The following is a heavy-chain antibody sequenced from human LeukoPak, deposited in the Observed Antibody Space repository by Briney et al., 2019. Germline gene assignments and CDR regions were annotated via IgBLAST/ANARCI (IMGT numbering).Heavy chain of an antibody. CDR2: VNPSVGST. CDR3: ARDVCSGGTCYSLSL. D-gene: IGHD2-21*01. Sequence: GAAVKVSCKASGNSFTRYYVHWVRQAPGQGLEWVGLVNPSVGSTSYAQDFHGRVTLTRDTSTSTVYMELSSLRYEDTAVYYCARDVCSGGTCYSLSLWGQGTLVTVSS. V-gene: IGHV1-46*01. J-gene: IGHJ4*02. CDR1: GNSFTRYY.